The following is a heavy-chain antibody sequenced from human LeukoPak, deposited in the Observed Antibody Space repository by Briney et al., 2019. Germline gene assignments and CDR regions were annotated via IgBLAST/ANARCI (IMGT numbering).Heavy chain of an antibody. J-gene: IGHJ3*02. CDR3: TTERITMKDAFDI. V-gene: IGHV3-15*01. CDR2: IKSKTDGGTT. CDR1: GFTFSNAW. D-gene: IGHD3-22*01. Sequence: PGGSLRLSCAASGFTFSNAWMSWVRQAPGKGLEWVGRIKSKTDGGTTDYAAPVKGRFTISRDDSKNTLYLQMNSLKTEDTAVYYCTTERITMKDAFDIWGQGTMVTVSS.